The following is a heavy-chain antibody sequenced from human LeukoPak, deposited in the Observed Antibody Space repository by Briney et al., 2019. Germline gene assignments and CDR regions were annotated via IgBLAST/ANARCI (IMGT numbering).Heavy chain of an antibody. V-gene: IGHV3-21*01. Sequence: AGSLRLSCAASGFTFSSYSMNWVRQAPGKGLEWVSSISSSSSYIYYADSVKGRFTISRDNAKNSLYLQMNSLRAEDAAVYYCARTRYAGHAFDIWGPGTMVTVSS. CDR1: GFTFSSYS. CDR2: ISSSSSYI. J-gene: IGHJ3*02. CDR3: ARTRYAGHAFDI. D-gene: IGHD2-15*01.